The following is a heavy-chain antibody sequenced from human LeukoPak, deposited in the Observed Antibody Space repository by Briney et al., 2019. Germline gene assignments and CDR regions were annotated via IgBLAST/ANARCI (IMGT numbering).Heavy chain of an antibody. CDR1: GFTVNTNY. CDR2: IYSAGST. J-gene: IGHJ4*02. Sequence: PGWSLRLSCAASGFTVNTNYMNWVRQAPGKGLEWVSGIYSAGSTYYADSVKGRFTFSRDNSKNTLYLQMNSLRADDTAVYYCTKAEQWPPTYWGQGTLVTVSS. CDR3: TKAEQWPPTY. V-gene: IGHV3-53*01. D-gene: IGHD6-19*01.